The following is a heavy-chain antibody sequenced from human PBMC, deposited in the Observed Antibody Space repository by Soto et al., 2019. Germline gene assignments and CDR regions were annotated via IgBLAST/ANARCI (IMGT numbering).Heavy chain of an antibody. CDR1: GGSTSSYY. Sequence: SETLSLTCTVSGGSTSSYYWSWIRQPPGKGLEWIGYIYYSGSTNYNPSLKSRVTISVDTSKNQFSLKLSSVTAADTAVYYCARRGSGSYYDYWGQGTLVTVSS. V-gene: IGHV4-59*01. D-gene: IGHD1-26*01. CDR3: ARRGSGSYYDY. CDR2: IYYSGST. J-gene: IGHJ4*02.